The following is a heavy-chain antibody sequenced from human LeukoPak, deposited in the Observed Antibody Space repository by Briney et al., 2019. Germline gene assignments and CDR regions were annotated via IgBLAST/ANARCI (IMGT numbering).Heavy chain of an antibody. CDR3: ARDPHIAAAGKADDY. V-gene: IGHV3-30*03. D-gene: IGHD6-13*01. CDR1: GFTFSSYG. CDR2: ISYDGSNK. Sequence: PGGSLRLSCAASGFTFSSYGMHWVRQAPGKGLEWVAVISYDGSNKYYADSVKGRFTISRDNAKNSLYLQMNSLRAEDTAVYYCARDPHIAAAGKADDYWGQGTLITVSS. J-gene: IGHJ4*02.